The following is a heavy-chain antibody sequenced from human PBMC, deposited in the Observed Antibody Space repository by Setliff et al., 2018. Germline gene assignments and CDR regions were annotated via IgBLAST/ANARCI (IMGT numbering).Heavy chain of an antibody. V-gene: IGHV1-69*05. Sequence: SVKVSCKASGDTIRSYGISWVRQAPGQGLEWMGGTIPMFGSTSYAQKFQGRVTIITDESTTTAYMELSSLGSEDTAVYYCVREGVDTRSSTDYRYYMDVWGKGTTVTVSS. CDR2: TIPMFGST. CDR3: VREGVDTRSSTDYRYYMDV. J-gene: IGHJ6*03. D-gene: IGHD5-18*01. CDR1: GDTIRSYG.